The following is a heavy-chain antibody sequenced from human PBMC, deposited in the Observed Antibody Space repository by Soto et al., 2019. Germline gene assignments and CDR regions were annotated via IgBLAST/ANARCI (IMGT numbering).Heavy chain of an antibody. Sequence: SETLSLTCTVSGGSISSGGYYWSWIRQHPGKGLEWIGYIYYSGSTYYNPSLKSRVTISVDTSKNQFSLKLSSVTAADTAVYYCARWGLKYYYGSGSYYHDYWGQGTLVTVS. CDR3: ARWGLKYYYGSGSYYHDY. J-gene: IGHJ4*02. D-gene: IGHD3-10*01. CDR1: GGSISSGGYY. V-gene: IGHV4-31*03. CDR2: IYYSGST.